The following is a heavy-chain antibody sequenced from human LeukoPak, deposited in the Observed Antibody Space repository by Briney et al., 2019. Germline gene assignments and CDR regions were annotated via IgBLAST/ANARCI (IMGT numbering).Heavy chain of an antibody. CDR1: GYTFTSYA. J-gene: IGHJ5*02. CDR3: ARGGYVDIVATIDRLWFDP. D-gene: IGHD5-12*01. CDR2: INAGNCNT. V-gene: IGHV1-3*03. Sequence: EASVKVSCKASGYTFTSYAMHWVRQAPGQRLEWMGWINAGNCNTKYSQEFQGRVTITRDTSASTAYMELSSLRSEDMAVYYCARGGYVDIVATIDRLWFDPWGQGTLLTVSS.